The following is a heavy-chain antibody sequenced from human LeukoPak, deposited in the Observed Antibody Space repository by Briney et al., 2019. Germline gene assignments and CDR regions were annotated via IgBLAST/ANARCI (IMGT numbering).Heavy chain of an antibody. CDR3: AKDQYDFWSGYSGPDAFDI. J-gene: IGHJ3*02. D-gene: IGHD3-3*01. CDR2: ISGSGGST. CDR1: GFTFSSYA. V-gene: IGHV3-23*01. Sequence: GGCLRLSCAASGFTFSSYAMGWVRQAPGKWLEWGSAISGSGGSTYYAYSVKGRFSISRHNSKNTLHMQMNSLRAEDTAVYYCAKDQYDFWSGYSGPDAFDIWGQGTMVTVSS.